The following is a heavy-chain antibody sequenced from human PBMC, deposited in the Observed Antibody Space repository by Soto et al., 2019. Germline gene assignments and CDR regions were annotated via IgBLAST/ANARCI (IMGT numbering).Heavy chain of an antibody. CDR1: GFIFSSYS. Sequence: PGGSLRLSCAASGFIFSSYSMKWVRQAPGKGLEWVSYISSSSRTTYYADSVKGRFTISRDNAKNSLYLQMNSLRDEDTAVYYCARVSGSGWYSDYWGQGTLVTVSS. D-gene: IGHD6-19*01. V-gene: IGHV3-48*02. CDR3: ARVSGSGWYSDY. J-gene: IGHJ4*02. CDR2: ISSSSRTT.